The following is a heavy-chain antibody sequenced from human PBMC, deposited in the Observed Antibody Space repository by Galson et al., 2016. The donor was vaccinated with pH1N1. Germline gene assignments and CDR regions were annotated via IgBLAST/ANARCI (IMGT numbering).Heavy chain of an antibody. CDR1: GFTFSSYW. Sequence: SLRLSCAASGFTFSSYWMHWVRQAPGKGLEWVSGISWNSGSIGYADSVKGRFTISRDNAKNSLYLQMNSLRAEDTALYYCAKVRGYSYGPFEYWGQGTLVTVSS. J-gene: IGHJ4*02. D-gene: IGHD5-18*01. V-gene: IGHV3-9*01. CDR3: AKVRGYSYGPFEY. CDR2: ISWNSGSI.